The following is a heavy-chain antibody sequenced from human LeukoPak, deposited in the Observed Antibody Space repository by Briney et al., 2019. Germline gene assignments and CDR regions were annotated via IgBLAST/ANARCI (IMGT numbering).Heavy chain of an antibody. Sequence: ASVKVSCKASGGTFSSYAINWVRQAPGQGLEWMGRIIPIFGTANYAQKFQGRVTITTDESTSTAYMELSSLRSEDTAVYYCAREDSSGSSFDYWGQGTLVTVSS. J-gene: IGHJ4*02. V-gene: IGHV1-69*05. CDR2: IIPIFGTA. CDR1: GGTFSSYA. D-gene: IGHD3-22*01. CDR3: AREDSSGSSFDY.